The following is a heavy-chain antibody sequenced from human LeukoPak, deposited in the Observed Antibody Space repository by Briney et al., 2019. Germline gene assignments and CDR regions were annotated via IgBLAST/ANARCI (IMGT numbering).Heavy chain of an antibody. CDR2: INPNSGDT. D-gene: IGHD2-2*01. J-gene: IGHJ4*02. CDR3: ARGPSSTFDY. CDR1: GYTFTAYY. Sequence: GASVKVSCKASGYTFTAYYMHWVRQAPGQGLEWMGWINPNSGDTNYAQNFQGRVTMTRDTSISTAYMELSSLRSEDTAVYYCARGPSSTFDYWGQGTLVTVSS. V-gene: IGHV1-2*02.